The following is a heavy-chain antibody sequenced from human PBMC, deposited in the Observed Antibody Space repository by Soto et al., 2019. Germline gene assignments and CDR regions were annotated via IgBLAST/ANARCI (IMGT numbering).Heavy chain of an antibody. CDR2: IIPILTTP. D-gene: IGHD2-8*02. V-gene: IGHV1-69*13. J-gene: IGHJ6*02. Sequence: AVKVSGKASGGTFSIYGFSWVRQAPGQGPEWIGGIIPILTTPNYAQKFQGRVTIVADESTTTVYMELSSLKFEDTAVYYCATSVGIAPTGEDGMDVWGQGTSVTVSS. CDR3: ATSVGIAPTGEDGMDV. CDR1: GGTFSIYG.